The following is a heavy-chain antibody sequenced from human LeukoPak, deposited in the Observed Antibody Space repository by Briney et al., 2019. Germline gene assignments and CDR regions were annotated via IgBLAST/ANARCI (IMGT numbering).Heavy chain of an antibody. CDR3: ARLIINHVGNYYDNGNTDF. D-gene: IGHD3-22*01. J-gene: IGHJ4*02. CDR1: GFTFSSYG. V-gene: IGHV3-30*03. Sequence: GRSLRLSCAASGFTFSSYGMHWVRQAPGKGLEWVAVISYDGSNKYYADSVKGRFTISRDNSKNTLYLQMNSLRAEDTAVYYCARLIINHVGNYYDNGNTDFWGQGTLVTVSS. CDR2: ISYDGSNK.